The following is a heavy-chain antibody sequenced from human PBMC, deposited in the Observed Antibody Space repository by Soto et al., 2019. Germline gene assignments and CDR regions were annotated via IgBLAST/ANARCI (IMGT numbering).Heavy chain of an antibody. D-gene: IGHD2-15*01. V-gene: IGHV3-66*01. CDR2: IYSGGST. CDR3: ARDVTTWYGWYFDL. CDR1: GFTVSSNY. J-gene: IGHJ2*01. Sequence: EVQLVESGGGLVQPGGSLRLSCAASGFTVSSNYMSWVRQAPGKGLEWVSVIYSGGSTYYADSVKGRFTISRDNSKNTLYLQMNSLRAEDTAVYYCARDVTTWYGWYFDLWGRGTLVTVSS.